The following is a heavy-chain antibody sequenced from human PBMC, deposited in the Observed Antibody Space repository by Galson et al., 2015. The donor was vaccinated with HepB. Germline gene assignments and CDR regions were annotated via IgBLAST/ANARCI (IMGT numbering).Heavy chain of an antibody. J-gene: IGHJ6*02. CDR2: IIPIFGTA. D-gene: IGHD3-9*01. CDR1: GGTFSSYA. Sequence: SVKVSCKASGGTFSSYAISWVRQAPGQGLEWMGGIIPIFGTANYAQKFQGRVTITADESTSTAYMELSSLRSEDTAVYYCATRGGALFSPQDYYGMDVWGQGTTVTVSS. CDR3: ATRGGALFSPQDYYGMDV. V-gene: IGHV1-69*13.